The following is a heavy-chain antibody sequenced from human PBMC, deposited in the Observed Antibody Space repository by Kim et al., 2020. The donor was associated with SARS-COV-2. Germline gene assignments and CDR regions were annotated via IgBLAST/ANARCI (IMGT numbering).Heavy chain of an antibody. V-gene: IGHV3-23*01. CDR1: GFTFSSYA. CDR3: AKGDVVVPAAMWDGCYFDY. D-gene: IGHD2-2*01. Sequence: GGSLRLSCAASGFTFSSYAMSWVRQAPGKGLEWVSAISGSGGSTYYADSVKGRFTISRDNSKNTLYLQMNSLRAEDTAVYYCAKGDVVVPAAMWDGCYFDYWGQGTLVTVSS. CDR2: ISGSGGST. J-gene: IGHJ4*02.